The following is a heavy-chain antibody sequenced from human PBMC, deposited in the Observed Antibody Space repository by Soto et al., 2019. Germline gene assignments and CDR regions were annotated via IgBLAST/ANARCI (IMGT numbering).Heavy chain of an antibody. CDR2: ITGSGGST. D-gene: IGHD6-6*01. V-gene: IGHV3-23*01. CDR3: SKDLSAGRPGDWSFDY. CDR1: GFTFRSYS. J-gene: IGHJ4*02. Sequence: HPGGSLRLSCAASGFTFRSYSMTWVRQAPGKRLEWVSGITGSGGSTYYADSVKGRFTISRDNSKNTLYLQMSSLRVEDTALYYCSKDLSAGRPGDWSFDYWGQGXLVTVPS.